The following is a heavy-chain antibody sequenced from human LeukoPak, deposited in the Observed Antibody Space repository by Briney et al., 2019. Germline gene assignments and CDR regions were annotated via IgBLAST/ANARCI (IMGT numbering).Heavy chain of an antibody. D-gene: IGHD5-12*01. V-gene: IGHV3-23*01. Sequence: PGGSLRLSCAASGFTFRSYAMSWVRQAPGKGLEWVSAISGSGGSTYYADSVKGRFTISRDNSMNTLYLQMNSLRAEDTAVYYCAKDGRLGIVATTNLDYWGQGTLVTVSP. CDR2: ISGSGGST. CDR3: AKDGRLGIVATTNLDY. CDR1: GFTFRSYA. J-gene: IGHJ4*02.